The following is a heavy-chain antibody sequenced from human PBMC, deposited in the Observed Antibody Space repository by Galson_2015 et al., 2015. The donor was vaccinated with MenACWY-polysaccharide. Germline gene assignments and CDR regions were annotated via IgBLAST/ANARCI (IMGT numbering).Heavy chain of an antibody. CDR3: AKEGGNHYENFDS. J-gene: IGHJ4*02. Sequence: SVKVSCKASGYTFTDYYIHWVRQAPGQGLEWMGRINSNSGDTIYAQKFQGRVTMTRDTSISTAYMELSRLRSDDTAFFYCAKEGGNHYENFDSWGQGTLVTVSS. D-gene: IGHD4-23*01. V-gene: IGHV1-2*06. CDR1: GYTFTDYY. CDR2: INSNSGDT.